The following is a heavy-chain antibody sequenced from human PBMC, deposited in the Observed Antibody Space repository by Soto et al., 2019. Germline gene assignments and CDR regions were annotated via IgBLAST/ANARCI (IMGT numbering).Heavy chain of an antibody. Sequence: QVQLVQSGAEVKKPESSVKVSCKAPGGTFSTYAISWVRQAPGQGLEWMGGIIPMFGTANYAPRFQDRVTITAAESTTTVYMELSSLRSEDTAVYFCSSGIQLWLRRINNGYSGWGQGTLVTVSS. CDR1: GGTFSTYA. V-gene: IGHV1-69*12. CDR3: SSGIQLWLRRINNGYSG. CDR2: IIPMFGTA. J-gene: IGHJ4*02. D-gene: IGHD5-18*01.